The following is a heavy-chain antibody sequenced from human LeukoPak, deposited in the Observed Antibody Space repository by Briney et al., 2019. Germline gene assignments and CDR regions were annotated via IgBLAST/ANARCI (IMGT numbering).Heavy chain of an antibody. J-gene: IGHJ4*02. CDR3: ARDQIAAAGIFDY. V-gene: IGHV4-38-2*02. D-gene: IGHD6-13*01. CDR1: GYSISSGYY. Sequence: SETLSLTCAVSGYSISSGYYWGWIQQPPGKGLEWIGSIYHSGSTYYNPSLKSRVTISVDTSKNQFSLKLSSVTAADTAVYYCARDQIAAAGIFDYWGQGTLVTVSS. CDR2: IYHSGST.